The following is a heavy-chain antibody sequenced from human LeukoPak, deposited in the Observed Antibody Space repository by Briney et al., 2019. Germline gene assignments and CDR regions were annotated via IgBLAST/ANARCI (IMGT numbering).Heavy chain of an antibody. Sequence: SETLSLTCTVSGGSISSSSYYWGWIRQPPGKGLEWIGSIYYSGSTYYNPSLKGRVTISVDTSKNQFSLKLSSVTAADTAVYYCARDGGGIYCSSTSCYLNWFDPWGQGTLVTVSS. CDR2: IYYSGST. CDR1: GGSISSSSYY. J-gene: IGHJ5*02. D-gene: IGHD2-2*01. V-gene: IGHV4-39*07. CDR3: ARDGGGIYCSSTSCYLNWFDP.